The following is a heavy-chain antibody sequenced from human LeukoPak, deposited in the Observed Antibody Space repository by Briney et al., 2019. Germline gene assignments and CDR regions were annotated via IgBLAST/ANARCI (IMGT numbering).Heavy chain of an antibody. CDR2: IGGSGTYT. J-gene: IGHJ4*02. Sequence: PGGSLRLYCAASGFTFSDYGMSWVRQAPGKGLEWVSAIGGSGTYTSSAESVKGRFIISRDNSKNTLYLQMNSLRAEDTAVYYCAKAPYSSGSYYCDYWGQGTLVTVSS. V-gene: IGHV3-23*01. D-gene: IGHD3-10*01. CDR3: AKAPYSSGSYYCDY. CDR1: GFTFSDYG.